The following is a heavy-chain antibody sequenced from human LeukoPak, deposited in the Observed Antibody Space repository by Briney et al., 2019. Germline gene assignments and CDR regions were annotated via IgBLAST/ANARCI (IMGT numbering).Heavy chain of an antibody. CDR2: IIPIFGTA. J-gene: IGHJ4*02. Sequence: SVKVSCKASGGTFSSYAISWVRQAPGQGLEWMGGIIPIFGTANYAQKFQGRVTMTRDTSISTAYMELSRLRSDDTAVYYCARGAIAAAGYIGCWGQGTLVTVSS. CDR3: ARGAIAAAGYIGC. V-gene: IGHV1-69*05. D-gene: IGHD6-13*01. CDR1: GGTFSSYA.